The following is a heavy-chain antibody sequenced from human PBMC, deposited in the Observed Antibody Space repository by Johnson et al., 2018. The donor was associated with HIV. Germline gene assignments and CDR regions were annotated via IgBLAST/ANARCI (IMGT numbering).Heavy chain of an antibody. D-gene: IGHD3-16*01. J-gene: IGHJ3*02. CDR3: ARESSEVGDFDN. Sequence: VQLVESGGGFVRPGGSLRLSCAASGFTFSRNAMTWVRQAPGKGPEWVSSISDSGGSTYYADSVKGRFTISRDNSKNTLYLQMDSLRAEDTSVYCCARESSEVGDFDNGGHGTMVSVSS. V-gene: IGHV3-23*04. CDR1: GFTFSRNA. CDR2: ISDSGGST.